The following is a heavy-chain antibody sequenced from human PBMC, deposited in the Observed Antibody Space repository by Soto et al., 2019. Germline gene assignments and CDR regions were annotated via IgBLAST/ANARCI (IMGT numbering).Heavy chain of an antibody. J-gene: IGHJ4*02. Sequence: EVQLVESGGGLVKPGGSRRLSCAASGFIFTSAFMSWVRQTPGKGLEWVARIKSKAAGGTIDYAAPVKDRFTISSDDFQNTVSLQMDSLKAEDTGLYYCTTGDYWGQGILVTVSS. CDR2: IKSKAAGGTI. CDR1: GFIFTSAF. V-gene: IGHV3-15*01. CDR3: TTGDY.